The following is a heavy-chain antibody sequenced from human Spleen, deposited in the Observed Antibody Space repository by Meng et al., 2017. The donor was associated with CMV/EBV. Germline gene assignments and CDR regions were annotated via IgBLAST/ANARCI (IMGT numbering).Heavy chain of an antibody. V-gene: IGHV3-21*06. J-gene: IGHJ3*01. CDR2: VSSSGDDV. Sequence: GESLKISCAASGFTFSSYAMSWVRQAPGKGLEWVSSVSSSGDDVFYADSVKGRFAIFRDTAKNLVYLQMNSLRAEDTAVYYCTRVGPRDAFDVWGQGTLVTVSS. CDR1: GFTFSSYA. D-gene: IGHD3/OR15-3a*01. CDR3: TRVGPRDAFDV.